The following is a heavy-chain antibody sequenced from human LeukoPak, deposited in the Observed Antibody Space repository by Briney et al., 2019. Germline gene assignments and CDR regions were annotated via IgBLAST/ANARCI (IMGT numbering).Heavy chain of an antibody. CDR2: IYPGDSDT. D-gene: IGHD2-2*02. V-gene: IGHV5-51*01. Sequence: GESLKISCKGSGYSFTSYWIGWVRQMPGKGLEWVGIIYPGDSDTRYSPSFQGHVTTSADKSINTAYLQWSSLKASDTAMYYCARAYTRPQPFDYWGQGTLVTVSS. CDR1: GYSFTSYW. CDR3: ARAYTRPQPFDY. J-gene: IGHJ4*02.